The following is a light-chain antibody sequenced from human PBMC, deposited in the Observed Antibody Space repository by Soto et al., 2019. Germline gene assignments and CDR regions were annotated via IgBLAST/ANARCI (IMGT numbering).Light chain of an antibody. Sequence: DIQMTQSPSSLSASVGDRVTITCRASQNIRTYINWYQQKSGRAPNLLIFDASRLQSGVPSRFSGTGSGTDFTLTITSLQPEDFATYYCQQTSTTLWTFGLGTKV. CDR3: QQTSTTLWT. V-gene: IGKV1-39*01. CDR2: DAS. CDR1: QNIRTY. J-gene: IGKJ1*01.